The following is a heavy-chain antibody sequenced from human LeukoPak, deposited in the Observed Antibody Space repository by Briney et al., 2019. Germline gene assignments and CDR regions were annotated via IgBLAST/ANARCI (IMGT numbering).Heavy chain of an antibody. CDR2: IYYSGST. Sequence: SETLSLTCTVSGGSVSSYYWSWIRQPPGKGLEWIGYIYYSGSTNYNPSLKSRVTISVDTSKNQFSLKLSSVTAADTAVYYCARDRRPVTIFGVAPGWFDPWGQGTLVTVSS. CDR3: ARDRRPVTIFGVAPGWFDP. CDR1: GGSVSSYY. D-gene: IGHD3-3*01. J-gene: IGHJ5*02. V-gene: IGHV4-59*02.